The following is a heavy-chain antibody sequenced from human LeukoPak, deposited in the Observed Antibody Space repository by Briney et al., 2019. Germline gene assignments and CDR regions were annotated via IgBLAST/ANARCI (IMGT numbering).Heavy chain of an antibody. CDR3: AELGITMIGGV. CDR1: GFTFGSFG. CDR2: IPYAGSDK. Sequence: GGSLRLSCVASGFTFGSFGLHWVRQAPGKGLEWVAFIPYAGSDKNYADSVKGRFTISRDNAKNSLYLQMNSLRAEDTAVYYCAELGITMIGGVWGKGTTVTISS. J-gene: IGHJ6*04. D-gene: IGHD3-10*02. V-gene: IGHV3-30*02.